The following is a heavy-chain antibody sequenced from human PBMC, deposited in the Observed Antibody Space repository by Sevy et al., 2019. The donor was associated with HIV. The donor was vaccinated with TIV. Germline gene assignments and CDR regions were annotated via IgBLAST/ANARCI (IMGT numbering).Heavy chain of an antibody. CDR2: IHYSGST. J-gene: IGHJ5*02. D-gene: IGHD5-12*01. Sequence: SETLFLTCSVSGGPISSYYWSWIRQPPGKRLEWIGYIHYSGSTNYNPSLNSRLTISVDTSKNQFSLRLTSVTAADTAVYYCARAPPVRSGDDSLNWFDPWGQGILVTVSS. V-gene: IGHV4-59*01. CDR3: ARAPPVRSGDDSLNWFDP. CDR1: GGPISSYY.